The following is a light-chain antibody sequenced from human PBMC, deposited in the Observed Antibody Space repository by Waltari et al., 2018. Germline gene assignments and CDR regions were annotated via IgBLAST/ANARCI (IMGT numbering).Light chain of an antibody. V-gene: IGKV3-15*01. CDR2: GAS. Sequence: EIVMTQSPATLSVSPGERATLSCRASQSVSSNFAWYQQKPGQAPGLLIYGASSRATGIPARFSCRGSGTEFTLTISSMQSEDFAVYYCQQYNNWPLYTFGQGTKLEIK. CDR1: QSVSSN. CDR3: QQYNNWPLYT. J-gene: IGKJ2*01.